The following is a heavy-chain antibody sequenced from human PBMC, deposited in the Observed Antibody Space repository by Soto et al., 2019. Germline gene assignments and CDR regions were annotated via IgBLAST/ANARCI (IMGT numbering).Heavy chain of an antibody. J-gene: IGHJ3*02. CDR1: GFTLNNYE. V-gene: IGHV3-48*03. CDR2: IGSSGTTI. D-gene: IGHD1-26*01. Sequence: EVQLVESGGGLVQPGGSLRLSCAASGFTLNNYEMNWVRQAPGKGLEWVSYIGSSGTTIYYADSVKGRYTISRDNAKNSLYRQMKSLTAEDTAIYYCARDRVGGRSVRDGFDIWGQGTMVTVSS. CDR3: ARDRVGGRSVRDGFDI.